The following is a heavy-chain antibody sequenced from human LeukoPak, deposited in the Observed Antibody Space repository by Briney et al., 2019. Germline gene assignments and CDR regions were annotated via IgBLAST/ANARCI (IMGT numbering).Heavy chain of an antibody. D-gene: IGHD6-19*01. J-gene: IGHJ6*02. Sequence: GGSLRLSCAASGFTFRSYAMSWVRQAPGRGLEWVSAISGSGGSTYYADSVKGRFTISRDNSKNTLYLQMNSLRAEDTAVYYCAKVAVAGIRYYYYGMDVWGQGTTVTVSS. CDR1: GFTFRSYA. V-gene: IGHV3-23*01. CDR2: ISGSGGST. CDR3: AKVAVAGIRYYYYGMDV.